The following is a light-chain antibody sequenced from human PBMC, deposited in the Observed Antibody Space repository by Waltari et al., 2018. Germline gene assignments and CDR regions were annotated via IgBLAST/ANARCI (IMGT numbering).Light chain of an antibody. CDR2: AAS. J-gene: IGKJ1*01. V-gene: IGKV3-15*01. Sequence: EIVMTQSPATLSVSPGERVTLSCRASRSIGTNVVWYQQKPGQAPRLLIYAASTRATGGPARFSGSGSGTEFSLTISSLQSEDVAVYYCQHYNYWPPWTFGQGNKVAI. CDR3: QHYNYWPPWT. CDR1: RSIGTN.